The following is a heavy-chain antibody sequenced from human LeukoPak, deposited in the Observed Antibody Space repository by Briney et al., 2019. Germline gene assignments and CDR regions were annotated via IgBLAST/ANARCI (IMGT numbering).Heavy chain of an antibody. V-gene: IGHV3-23*01. CDR1: GFTFSSYA. D-gene: IGHD4-17*01. J-gene: IGHJ4*02. Sequence: SGGSLRLSCAASGFTFSSYAMSWVRQAPGKGLEWVSAISGSGGSTYYADSVKGRFTISRDNSKNTLYLQMNSLRAEDTAVYYCARDDYGDPNHDYWGQGTLVTVSS. CDR2: ISGSGGST. CDR3: ARDDYGDPNHDY.